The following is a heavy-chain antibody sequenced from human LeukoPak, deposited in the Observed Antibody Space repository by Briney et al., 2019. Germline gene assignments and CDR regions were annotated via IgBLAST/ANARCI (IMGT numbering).Heavy chain of an antibody. CDR2: ISGSGGST. V-gene: IGHV3-23*01. Sequence: GSLRLSCTVSGFTVSSNSWSWVRQAPGKGLEWVSAISGSGGSTYYADSVKGRFTISRDNPKNTLYLQMNSLRAEDTAVYYCAKEGYSSGWYLEYYYYMDVWGKGTTVTVSS. J-gene: IGHJ6*03. CDR3: AKEGYSSGWYLEYYYYMDV. D-gene: IGHD6-19*01. CDR1: GFTVSSNS.